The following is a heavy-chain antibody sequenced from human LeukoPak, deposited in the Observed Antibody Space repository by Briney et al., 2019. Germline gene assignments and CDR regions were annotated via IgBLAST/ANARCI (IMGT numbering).Heavy chain of an antibody. Sequence: ASVKVSCKASGYTFTSYYMHWVRQAPGQGLEWMGIINPSGGSTSYAQKFQGRVTITADKSTSTAYMELSSLRSEDTAVYYCARAYDFWSGYYISAFDIWGQGTMVTVSS. CDR1: GYTFTSYY. J-gene: IGHJ3*02. CDR2: INPSGGST. V-gene: IGHV1-46*01. CDR3: ARAYDFWSGYYISAFDI. D-gene: IGHD3-3*01.